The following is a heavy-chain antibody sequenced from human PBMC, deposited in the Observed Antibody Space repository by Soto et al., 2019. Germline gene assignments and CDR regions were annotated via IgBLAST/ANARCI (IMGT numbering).Heavy chain of an antibody. V-gene: IGHV3-23*01. D-gene: IGHD3-22*01. CDR3: AKESQYYYDSSGYTSLYTDY. CDR1: GFTFSSYA. J-gene: IGHJ4*02. Sequence: GGSLRLSCAASGFTFSSYAMSWVRQAPGKGLEWVSAISGSGGSTYYADSVKGRFTISRDNSKNTLYLQMNSLRAEDTAVYYCAKESQYYYDSSGYTSLYTDYWGQGTLVTVSS. CDR2: ISGSGGST.